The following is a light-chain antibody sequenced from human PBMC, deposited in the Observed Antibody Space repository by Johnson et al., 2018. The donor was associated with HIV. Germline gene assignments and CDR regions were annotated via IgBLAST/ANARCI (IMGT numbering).Light chain of an antibody. V-gene: IGLV1-51*02. Sequence: QSVLTQPPSVSAAPGQKVTISCSGSSSNIGNNYVSWYQQLPGTAPKLLIYENNKRPSGIPDRFSGSKSGTSATLGITGLQTGDEADYYCGTWDSRLSAGGGVFGTGTKVTVL. CDR2: ENN. CDR3: GTWDSRLSAGGGV. J-gene: IGLJ1*01. CDR1: SSNIGNNY.